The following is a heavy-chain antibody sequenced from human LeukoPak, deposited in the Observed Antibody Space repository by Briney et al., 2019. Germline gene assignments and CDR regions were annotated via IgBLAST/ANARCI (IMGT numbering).Heavy chain of an antibody. V-gene: IGHV4-59*08. CDR1: RGSISSYY. J-gene: IGHJ4*02. Sequence: PSETLSLTCTVSRGSISSYYWNWIRQSPGKGLKWIGYIYSSGSSNYNPSFKSRVTISVDTSKNQFSLKVSSVTAADTAVYYCARHTYGFGVDYWGQGTLVTVSS. D-gene: IGHD3-10*01. CDR2: IYSSGSS. CDR3: ARHTYGFGVDY.